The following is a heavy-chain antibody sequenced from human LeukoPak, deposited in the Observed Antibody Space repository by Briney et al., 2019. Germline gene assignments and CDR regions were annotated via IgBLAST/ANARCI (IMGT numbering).Heavy chain of an antibody. CDR3: AKGPPVDFDY. Sequence: PGGSLRLSCAASGFTFSSYAMHWVRQAPGKGLQWVAVIWYDGSYEYYVDSVKGRFTISRDNPKNTLYLQMNSLRAGDTAVYYCAKGPPVDFDYWGQGTLVTVSS. J-gene: IGHJ4*02. CDR1: GFTFSSYA. D-gene: IGHD2-21*01. V-gene: IGHV3-33*06. CDR2: IWYDGSYE.